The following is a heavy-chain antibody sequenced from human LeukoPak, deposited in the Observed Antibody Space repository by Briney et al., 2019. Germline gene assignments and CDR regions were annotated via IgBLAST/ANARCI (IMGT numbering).Heavy chain of an antibody. Sequence: QPGGSLRLSCAASGFTFSSYAMSWVRQAPGKGLEWVSSISGTSGSTFYADSVQGRFTISRDNSKNTPYLQMNSLRAEDTAVYYCAKVPFDWISSTNYYYYMDVWGKGTTVTVSS. CDR2: ISGTSGST. CDR3: AKVPFDWISSTNYYYYMDV. V-gene: IGHV3-23*01. D-gene: IGHD3-9*01. CDR1: GFTFSSYA. J-gene: IGHJ6*03.